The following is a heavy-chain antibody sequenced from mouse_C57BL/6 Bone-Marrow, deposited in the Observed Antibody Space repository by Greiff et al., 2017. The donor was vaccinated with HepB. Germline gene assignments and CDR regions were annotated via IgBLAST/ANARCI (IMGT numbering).Heavy chain of an antibody. Sequence: QVQLKQSGAELVRPGASVTLSCKASGYTFTDYEMHWVKQTPVHGLEWIGAIDPETGGTAYNQKFKGKAILTADKSSSTAYMELRSLTSEDSAVYYCTRELTTVARGFDYWGQGTTLTVSS. D-gene: IGHD1-1*01. CDR3: TRELTTVARGFDY. J-gene: IGHJ2*01. V-gene: IGHV1-15*01. CDR1: GYTFTDYE. CDR2: IDPETGGT.